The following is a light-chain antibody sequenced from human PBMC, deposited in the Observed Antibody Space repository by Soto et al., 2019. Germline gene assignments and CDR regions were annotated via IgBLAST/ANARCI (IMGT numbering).Light chain of an antibody. CDR3: QQRSNWPPIT. CDR2: DAS. J-gene: IGKJ5*01. Sequence: EIVLTQSPGTLSLSPGERATLSCRASQSVSNNYLAWYQQKPGQAPRLLIYDASIRATGIPDRISGSGSGTDFTLTISSLEPEDFAVYYCQQRSNWPPITFGQGTRLEIK. V-gene: IGKV3D-20*02. CDR1: QSVSNNY.